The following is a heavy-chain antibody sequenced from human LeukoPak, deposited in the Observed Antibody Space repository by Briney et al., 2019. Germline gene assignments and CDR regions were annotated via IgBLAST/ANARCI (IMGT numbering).Heavy chain of an antibody. CDR1: GYTFTDYY. Sequence: ASVKVSCKASGYTFTDYYIHWVRQAPGQGLEWMGWINPNTGGTNYAQKFQGRVTMTRDTSISTACMDLSRLRSDDTAVYYCARPRAFSYGQMYYFDYWGQGTLVTVSS. V-gene: IGHV1-2*02. CDR3: ARPRAFSYGQMYYFDY. D-gene: IGHD5-18*01. CDR2: INPNTGGT. J-gene: IGHJ4*02.